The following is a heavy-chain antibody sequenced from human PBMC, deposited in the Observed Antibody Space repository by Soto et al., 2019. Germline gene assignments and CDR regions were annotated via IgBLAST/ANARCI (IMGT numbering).Heavy chain of an antibody. D-gene: IGHD3-10*01. J-gene: IGHJ5*02. CDR1: GFTFSSYS. CDR2: ISSSSSTI. V-gene: IGHV3-48*02. CDR3: AKEIHSRRAGWFDP. Sequence: EVQLVESGGGLVQPGGSLRLSCAASGFTFSSYSMNWVRQALGKGLEWVSYISSSSSTIYYADSVRGRFTIYRDNAKNSLYLQMNSQRDEDTAVYYCAKEIHSRRAGWFDPWGQGTLVTVSS.